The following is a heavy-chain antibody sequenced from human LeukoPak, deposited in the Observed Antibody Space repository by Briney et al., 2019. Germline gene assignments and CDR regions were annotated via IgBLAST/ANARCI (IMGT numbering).Heavy chain of an antibody. CDR2: ISSSSSTI. Sequence: GGSLRLSCAASGFTFSSYSMNWVRQAPGRGLEWVSYISSSSSTIYYADSAKGRFTISRDNAMSSLCLQMNSLRAEDTAVYYCARIVGATTWYAFDIWGQGTMVTVSS. CDR1: GFTFSSYS. D-gene: IGHD1-26*01. J-gene: IGHJ3*02. CDR3: ARIVGATTWYAFDI. V-gene: IGHV3-48*01.